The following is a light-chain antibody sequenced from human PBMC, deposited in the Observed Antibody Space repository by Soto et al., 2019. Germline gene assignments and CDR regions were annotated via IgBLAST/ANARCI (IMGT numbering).Light chain of an antibody. V-gene: IGLV1-40*01. CDR1: RSNIGAGYD. Sequence: QSVLTQPPSVSGAPGQRVTISCTGSRSNIGAGYDVHWYQQLPGTAPKHLIYGNSNRPSVVPDRFSGSKSGTSASLAITGLQAEDEADYYYQSYDSSLSGGVFGGGTKLTVL. CDR3: QSYDSSLSGGV. CDR2: GNS. J-gene: IGLJ3*02.